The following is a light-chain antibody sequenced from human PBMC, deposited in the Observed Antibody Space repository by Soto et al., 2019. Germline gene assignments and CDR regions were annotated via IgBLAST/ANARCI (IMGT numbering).Light chain of an antibody. Sequence: QPVLTQPPSVSGAPGQRVTISCTGSSSNIGAGYDVHWYQQLPGTAPKLLIYGNSNRPSGVPDRFSGSKSGSSASLAITGLQAEDEADYYCQSYASSLRGVFGTGTKLTVL. CDR1: SSNIGAGYD. J-gene: IGLJ1*01. CDR3: QSYASSLRGV. CDR2: GNS. V-gene: IGLV1-40*01.